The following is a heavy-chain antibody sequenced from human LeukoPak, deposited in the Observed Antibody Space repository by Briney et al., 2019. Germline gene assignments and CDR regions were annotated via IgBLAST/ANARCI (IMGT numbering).Heavy chain of an antibody. CDR2: INPNSGGT. D-gene: IGHD6-6*01. Sequence: ASVKVSCKASGYTFTGYYMHWVRQAPGQGLEWMGRINPNSGGTNYAQKFQGRVTMTRDTSISTAYMELSRLRSDDTAVYYCARGLRYSSSSTPYYYYYYMDVWGKGTTVTVSS. V-gene: IGHV1-2*06. J-gene: IGHJ6*03. CDR1: GYTFTGYY. CDR3: ARGLRYSSSSTPYYYYYYMDV.